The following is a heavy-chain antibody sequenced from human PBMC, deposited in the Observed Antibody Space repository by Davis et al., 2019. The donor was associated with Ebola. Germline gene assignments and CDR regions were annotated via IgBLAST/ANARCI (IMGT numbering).Heavy chain of an antibody. D-gene: IGHD5-24*01. Sequence: GESLKISCAASGFTFSSYSMNWVRQAPGKGLEWLGRSRSKASGYNSEYAASMRDRLSISRDESKTSVYLQMDSLTVEDTAVYYCARADGYNHPADYWGQGTVVTVSS. CDR1: GFTFSSYS. J-gene: IGHJ4*02. CDR3: ARADGYNHPADY. V-gene: IGHV3-72*01. CDR2: SRSKASGYNS.